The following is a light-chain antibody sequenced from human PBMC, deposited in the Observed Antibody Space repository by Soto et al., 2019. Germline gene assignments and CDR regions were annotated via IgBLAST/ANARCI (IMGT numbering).Light chain of an antibody. CDR2: AAS. J-gene: IGKJ1*01. V-gene: IGKV1-39*01. Sequence: DIQMTQSPSTLSAGVGDRVTITCRASQRMSTYLNWYQQKPGKAPTLLIYAASSLQSGVPSRFSGGGSGTDFTLTINTLQPEDFATYFCQQCYSSPRPFGQGTKVEIK. CDR3: QQCYSSPRP. CDR1: QRMSTY.